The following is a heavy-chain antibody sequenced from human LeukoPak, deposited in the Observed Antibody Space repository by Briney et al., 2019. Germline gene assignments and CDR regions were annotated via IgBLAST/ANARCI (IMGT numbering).Heavy chain of an antibody. D-gene: IGHD5-24*01. J-gene: IGHJ4*02. CDR2: IRSSGTAI. CDR1: GFTFSGYT. Sequence: GGSLRLSCAASGFTFSGYTLIWVRQAPGKGLEWVSYIRSSGTAIYDADSVKGRFTVSRANAKNSLYLQMNNLRDEDTAVYYCARSRGWLQADYWGQGTLVTVSS. CDR3: ARSRGWLQADY. V-gene: IGHV3-48*02.